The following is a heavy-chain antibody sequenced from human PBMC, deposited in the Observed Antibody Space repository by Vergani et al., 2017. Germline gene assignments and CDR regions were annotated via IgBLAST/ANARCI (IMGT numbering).Heavy chain of an antibody. V-gene: IGHV3-21*01. Sequence: QLVESGGGLVKPGGSLRLSCAASGFTFSSYSMNWVRQAPGKGLEWVSSISSSRSYIYYADAVKGRVTISRDNAKNSLYLQMNSLRAEDTAVYYCARASRVPAEFDYWGQPTLVTVSS. D-gene: IGHD3-10*01. J-gene: IGHJ4*02. CDR1: GFTFSSYS. CDR2: ISSSRSYI. CDR3: ARASRVPAEFDY.